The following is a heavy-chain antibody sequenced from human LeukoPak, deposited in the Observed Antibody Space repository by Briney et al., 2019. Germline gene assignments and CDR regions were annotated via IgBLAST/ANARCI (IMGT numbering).Heavy chain of an antibody. CDR3: ARRGRDGYNSNYYYGMDV. J-gene: IGHJ6*02. CDR1: GFTFSSYW. Sequence: GGSLRLSCAASGFTFSSYWMSWVRQAPGKGLEWVANIKQDGSEKYYVDSVKGRFTISRDNAKNSLYLQMNSLRAEDTAVYYCARRGRDGYNSNYYYGMDVWGQGTTVTVSS. CDR2: IKQDGSEK. D-gene: IGHD5-24*01. V-gene: IGHV3-7*03.